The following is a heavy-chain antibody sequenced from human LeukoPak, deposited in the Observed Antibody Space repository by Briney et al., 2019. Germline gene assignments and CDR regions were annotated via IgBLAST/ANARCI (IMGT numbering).Heavy chain of an antibody. CDR1: GITLSSYG. D-gene: IGHD6-13*01. CDR3: AREQLVHYYFDY. Sequence: GGSLRLSCAASGITLSSYGMHWVRQAPGKGLEWVAFIRYDGSNKYYADSVKGRFTISRDNSKNTLYLQMNSLRAEDTAVYYCAREQLVHYYFDYWGQGTLVTVSS. J-gene: IGHJ4*02. V-gene: IGHV3-30*02. CDR2: IRYDGSNK.